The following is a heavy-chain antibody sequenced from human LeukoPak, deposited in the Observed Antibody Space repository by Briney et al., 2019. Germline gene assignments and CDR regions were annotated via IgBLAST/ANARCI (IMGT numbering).Heavy chain of an antibody. CDR1: GFTFSTYG. CDR2: IWYDGSNK. V-gene: IGHV3-33*06. Sequence: GGSLRLSCAASGFTFSTYGMHWVRQAPGKGLGWVALIWYDGSNKYYADSVKGRFTISRDNSKNTLYLQMNSLRAEDTAVYYCAKDLRYYDFWSGLADYWGQGTLVTVSS. CDR3: AKDLRYYDFWSGLADY. J-gene: IGHJ4*02. D-gene: IGHD3-3*01.